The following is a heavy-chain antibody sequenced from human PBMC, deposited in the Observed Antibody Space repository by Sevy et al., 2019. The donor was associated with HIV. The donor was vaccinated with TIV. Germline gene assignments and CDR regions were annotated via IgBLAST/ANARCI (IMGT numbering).Heavy chain of an antibody. Sequence: GGSLRLSCAASGFIFSDYWMTWVRQAPGKGLEWVATIKLDGSAIYYASSVKGRFTISRDNPKNSVFLQMNSLRVEDTAVYYCARAFRREAYTPDYWGQGSLVTVSS. CDR3: ARAFRREAYTPDY. V-gene: IGHV3-7*03. CDR2: IKLDGSAI. D-gene: IGHD4-4*01. J-gene: IGHJ4*02. CDR1: GFIFSDYW.